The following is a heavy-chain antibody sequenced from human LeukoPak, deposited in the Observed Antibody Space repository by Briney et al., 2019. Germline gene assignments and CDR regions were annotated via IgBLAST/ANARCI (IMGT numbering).Heavy chain of an antibody. CDR1: GFTFSDYY. CDR3: ARDRGYCSGGSCYPAWGAAYNWFDP. V-gene: IGHV3-11*04. D-gene: IGHD2-15*01. CDR2: ISSSGSTI. J-gene: IGHJ5*02. Sequence: GGSLRLSCAASGFTFSDYYMSWIRQAPGKGLEWVSYISSSGSTIYYADSVKGRFTISRDNAKNSLYLQMDSLRAEDTAVYYCARDRGYCSGGSCYPAWGAAYNWFDPWGQGTLVTVSS.